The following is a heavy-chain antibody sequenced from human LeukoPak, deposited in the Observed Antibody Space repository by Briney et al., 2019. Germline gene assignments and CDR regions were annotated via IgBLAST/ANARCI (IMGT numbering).Heavy chain of an antibody. Sequence: GGSLRLSCAASGFTFSSYWMHWVRQAPGKGLVWVSRINSDGSSTSYADSVKGRFTISRDNPKNTLYLQMNSLRAEDTAVYYCARRNVVGATTFFDYWGQGTLVTVSS. J-gene: IGHJ4*02. CDR3: ARRNVVGATTFFDY. V-gene: IGHV3-74*01. D-gene: IGHD1-26*01. CDR2: INSDGSST. CDR1: GFTFSSYW.